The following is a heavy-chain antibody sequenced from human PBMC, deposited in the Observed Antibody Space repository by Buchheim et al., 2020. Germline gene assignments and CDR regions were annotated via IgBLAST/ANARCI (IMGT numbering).Heavy chain of an antibody. CDR3: AKGLDY. CDR2: ISYDGSNK. CDR1: GFTFSSYG. V-gene: IGHV3-30*18. Sequence: VQLLESGGGLVQPGGSLRISCAASGFTFSSYGMHWVRQAPGKGLEWVAVISYDGSNKYYADSVKGRFTISRDNSKNTLYLQMNSLRAEDTAVYYCAKGLDYWGQGTL. J-gene: IGHJ4*02.